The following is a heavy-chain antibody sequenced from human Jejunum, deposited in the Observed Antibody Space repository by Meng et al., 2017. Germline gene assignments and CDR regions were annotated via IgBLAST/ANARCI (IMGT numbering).Heavy chain of an antibody. J-gene: IGHJ4*02. CDR2: IKEDGGER. CDR3: ARDAMRGGDFDY. CDR1: GFTFSRFW. D-gene: IGHD2-2*01. V-gene: IGHV3-7*01. Sequence: GESLKISCAVSGFTFSRFWMSWVRQAPGEGPQWVASIKEDGGERYYVDSVKGRFTISRDNAKNSLYLQMNSLRGDDTAMYYCARDAMRGGDFDYWGQGTQVTVSS.